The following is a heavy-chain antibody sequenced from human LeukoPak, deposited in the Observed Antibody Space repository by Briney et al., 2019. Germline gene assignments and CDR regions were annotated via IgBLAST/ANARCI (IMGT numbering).Heavy chain of an antibody. CDR1: GGSFSGYY. Sequence: KASETLSLTCAVYGGSFSGYYWSWIRQPPGKGLEWIGEINHSGSTNYNPSLKSRVTISVDTSKNQFSLKLSSVTAADTAVYYCARGRVSAAAGTGRWFDPWGQGTLVTVSS. CDR2: INHSGST. CDR3: ARGRVSAAAGTGRWFDP. D-gene: IGHD6-13*01. V-gene: IGHV4-34*01. J-gene: IGHJ5*02.